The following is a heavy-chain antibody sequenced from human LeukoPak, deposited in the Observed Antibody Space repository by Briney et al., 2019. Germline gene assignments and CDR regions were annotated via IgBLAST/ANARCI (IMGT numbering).Heavy chain of an antibody. CDR2: ISSSSYI. D-gene: IGHD3-22*01. CDR1: GFTLRSYS. Sequence: PGGSLRLSCAASGFTLRSYSMNWVGQAPGKGLEGVSSISSSSYIYYADPVKGRFTISRDNAKNTLYLQMNRLRAEDTAVYYCARDSDYYDSSGYYSLGYYYYGMDVWGQGPTVTVSS. J-gene: IGHJ6*02. V-gene: IGHV3-21*01. CDR3: ARDSDYYDSSGYYSLGYYYYGMDV.